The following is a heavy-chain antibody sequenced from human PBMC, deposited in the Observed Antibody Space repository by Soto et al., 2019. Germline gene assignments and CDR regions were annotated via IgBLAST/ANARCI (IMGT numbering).Heavy chain of an antibody. CDR3: AMWIKNWFDP. Sequence: TASGYTFTSYGSSWVRQAPGQGLEWMGWISAYNGNTNYAQKLQGRVTMTTDTSTSTAYMELRSLRSDDTAVYYCAMWIKNWFDPWGQGTLVTVSS. CDR2: ISAYNGNT. D-gene: IGHD5-12*01. CDR1: GYTFTSYG. V-gene: IGHV1-18*01. J-gene: IGHJ5*02.